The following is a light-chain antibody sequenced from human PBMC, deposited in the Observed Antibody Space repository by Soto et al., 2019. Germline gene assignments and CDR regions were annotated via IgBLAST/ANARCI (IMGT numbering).Light chain of an antibody. Sequence: DIQMTQSPSSLSASVGDRVTITCQASQDIREYVNWYQLKPGKAPRLLIYHASHFETGLPSKFSGSTSGTHFTFTINGLQPEDIATYCCQQYDSLPYTFGQGTKLEIK. CDR1: QDIREY. V-gene: IGKV1-33*01. CDR2: HAS. J-gene: IGKJ2*01. CDR3: QQYDSLPYT.